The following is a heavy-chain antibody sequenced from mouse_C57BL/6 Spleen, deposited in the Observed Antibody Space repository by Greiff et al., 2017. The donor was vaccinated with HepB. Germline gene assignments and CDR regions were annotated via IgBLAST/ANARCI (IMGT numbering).Heavy chain of an antibody. V-gene: IGHV1-26*01. D-gene: IGHD2-4*01. CDR3: ARRGYDYGGMDY. Sequence: VQLQQSGPELVKPGASVKISCKASGYTFTDYYMNWVKQSHGKSLEWIGDINPNNGGTSYNQKFKGKATLTVDKSSSTAYMELRSLTSEDSAVYYCARRGYDYGGMDYWGQGTSVTVSS. CDR1: GYTFTDYY. J-gene: IGHJ4*01. CDR2: INPNNGGT.